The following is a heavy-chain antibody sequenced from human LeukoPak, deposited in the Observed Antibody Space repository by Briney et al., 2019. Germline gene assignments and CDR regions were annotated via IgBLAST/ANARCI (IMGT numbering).Heavy chain of an antibody. D-gene: IGHD6-13*01. CDR2: IKQNGSEK. CDR1: GFTFSSYW. Sequence: GGSLRLSCAASGFTFSSYWMSWVRQAPGKGLEWVANIKQNGSEKSYVDSVKGRFTISRDNAQNSLYLQMNSLRAEDTAVYYCARDGPRIAAAVVEGAFDIWGQGTMVTVSS. V-gene: IGHV3-7*01. J-gene: IGHJ3*02. CDR3: ARDGPRIAAAVVEGAFDI.